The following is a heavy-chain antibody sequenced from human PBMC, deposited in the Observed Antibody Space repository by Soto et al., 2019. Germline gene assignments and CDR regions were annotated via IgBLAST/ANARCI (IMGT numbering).Heavy chain of an antibody. V-gene: IGHV3-33*01. Sequence: GGSLRLSCATSGFIFSRYGIHWVRQTPGKGLEWVAVAWYDGIRQSYGDSVRGRFTVSRDSSTNVVYLQMNSLRAEDTGLYYCARDCDTSSHLSWLDPWGQGTRVTVSS. CDR3: ARDCDTSSHLSWLDP. CDR1: GFIFSRYG. D-gene: IGHD2-2*01. CDR2: AWYDGIRQ. J-gene: IGHJ5*02.